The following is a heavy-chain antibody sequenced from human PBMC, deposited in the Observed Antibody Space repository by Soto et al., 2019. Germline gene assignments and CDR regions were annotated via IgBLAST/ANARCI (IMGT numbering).Heavy chain of an antibody. Sequence: GGSLRLSCEASGFTFSSYAMSWVRQAPGKGLEWVSAISGSGGSTYYADSVKGRFTISRDNSKNTLYLQMNSLRAEDTAVYYCAKDQGTMVRGVITSFDYWGQGTLVTVSS. V-gene: IGHV3-23*01. CDR2: ISGSGGST. J-gene: IGHJ4*02. CDR1: GFTFSSYA. CDR3: AKDQGTMVRGVITSFDY. D-gene: IGHD3-10*01.